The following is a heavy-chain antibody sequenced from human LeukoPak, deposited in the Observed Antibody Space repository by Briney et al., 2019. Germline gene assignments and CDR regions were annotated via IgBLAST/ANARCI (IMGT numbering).Heavy chain of an antibody. CDR2: ISYSGTT. CDR1: GGSISSHY. J-gene: IGHJ4*02. D-gene: IGHD5-18*01. V-gene: IGHV4-59*11. Sequence: SETLSLTCTVSGGSISSHYWGWIRQPPGKGLEWIGYISYSGTTNYNTSLKSRVTISVDTPKNQFSLTLSSVTAADTAVYYCVRAPGGYSYGALYYFDYWGQGTLVTVSS. CDR3: VRAPGGYSYGALYYFDY.